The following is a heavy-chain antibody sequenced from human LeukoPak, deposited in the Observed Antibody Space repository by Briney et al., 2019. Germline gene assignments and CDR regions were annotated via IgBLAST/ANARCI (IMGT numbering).Heavy chain of an antibody. CDR3: ARGSESYSMGDY. J-gene: IGHJ4*02. D-gene: IGHD2-15*01. CDR2: INPNSGGT. CDR1: GYTFTGYY. V-gene: IGHV1-2*02. Sequence: ASVKVSCKASGYTFTGYYMHWVRQAPGQGLEWMGWINPNSGGTNYAQKFQGRVTMTRDMSTTTFYMELSSLRSEDTAVYYCARGSESYSMGDYWGQGTLVTVST.